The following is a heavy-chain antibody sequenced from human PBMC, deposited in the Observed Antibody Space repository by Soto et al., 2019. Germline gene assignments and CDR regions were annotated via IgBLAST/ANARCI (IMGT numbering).Heavy chain of an antibody. CDR1: GGSISSSSYY. D-gene: IGHD2-8*01. CDR3: AGCSWLGYGMEV. Sequence: SETLSLTCTVSGGSISSSSYYWGWIRQPPGKGLEWIGSIYYSGSTYYNPSLKSRVTISVDTSKNQFSLKLSSVTAADTAVYYCAGCSWLGYGMEVWGQGTTVTVSS. J-gene: IGHJ6*02. CDR2: IYYSGST. V-gene: IGHV4-39*01.